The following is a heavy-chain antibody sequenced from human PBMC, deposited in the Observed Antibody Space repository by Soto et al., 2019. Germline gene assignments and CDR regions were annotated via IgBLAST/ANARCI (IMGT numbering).Heavy chain of an antibody. J-gene: IGHJ4*02. D-gene: IGHD6-19*01. CDR3: ARRESGWSSPIDY. CDR2: ISYDGSNK. V-gene: IGHV3-30-3*01. Sequence: PGGSLRLSCAASGFTFSSYAMHWVRQAPGKGLEWVAVISYDGSNKYYADSVKGRFTISRDNSKNTLYLQMNSLRAEDTAVYYCARRESGWSSPIDYWGQGTLVTVSS. CDR1: GFTFSSYA.